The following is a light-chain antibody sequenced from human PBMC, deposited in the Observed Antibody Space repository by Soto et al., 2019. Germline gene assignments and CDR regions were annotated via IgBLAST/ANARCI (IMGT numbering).Light chain of an antibody. V-gene: IGKV1-5*03. J-gene: IGKJ1*01. CDR3: QHYNSYSEA. CDR2: KAS. CDR1: QSFSTW. Sequence: DIQMNKSPSTLSAYVGDTVTITCRASQSFSTWLAWYQQKPGKAPKLLIYKASTLKSGVPSRFSGSGSGTEFTLTISSLQPDDFATYYCQHYNSYSEAFGQGSNVAIK.